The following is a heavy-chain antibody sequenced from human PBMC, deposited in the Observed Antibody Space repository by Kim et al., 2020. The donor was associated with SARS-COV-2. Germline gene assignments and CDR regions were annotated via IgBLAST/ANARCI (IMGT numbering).Heavy chain of an antibody. CDR2: IYYSGST. D-gene: IGHD3-22*01. Sequence: SETLSLTCTVSGGSISSYYWSWIRQPPGKGLEWIGYIYYSGSTNYNPSLKSRVTISVDTSKNQFSLKLSSVTAADTAVYYCASHSNYYDSSGFRLDDAFDIWGQGAMVTVSS. V-gene: IGHV4-59*01. J-gene: IGHJ3*02. CDR1: GGSISSYY. CDR3: ASHSNYYDSSGFRLDDAFDI.